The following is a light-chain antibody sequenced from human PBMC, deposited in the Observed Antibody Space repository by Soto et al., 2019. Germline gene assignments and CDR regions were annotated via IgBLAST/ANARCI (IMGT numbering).Light chain of an antibody. V-gene: IGKV1-5*01. Sequence: DIQMTQSPSTLSASVGDRVTITCRASQSISSWLAWYQQKPGNAPKLLIYDASSLESGVPSRFSGSGSGTEFTLTISSLQPDDVATYYCQQYNSYSWTFGQGTKVDIK. J-gene: IGKJ1*01. CDR3: QQYNSYSWT. CDR2: DAS. CDR1: QSISSW.